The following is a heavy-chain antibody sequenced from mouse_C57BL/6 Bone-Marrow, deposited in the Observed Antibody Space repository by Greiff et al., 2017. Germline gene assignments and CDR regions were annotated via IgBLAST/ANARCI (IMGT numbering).Heavy chain of an antibody. Sequence: VKLQESGAELARPGASVKMSCKASGYNFTSYTMHWVKQRSGQGLEWIGYINPSSGYTKYNQKFKDKATLTADKSSSTAYLQLSSLTSEDSAVYYCARWVLEAYWGQGTLVTVSA. CDR1: GYNFTSYT. CDR3: ARWVLEAY. J-gene: IGHJ3*01. V-gene: IGHV1-4*01. D-gene: IGHD2-3*01. CDR2: INPSSGYT.